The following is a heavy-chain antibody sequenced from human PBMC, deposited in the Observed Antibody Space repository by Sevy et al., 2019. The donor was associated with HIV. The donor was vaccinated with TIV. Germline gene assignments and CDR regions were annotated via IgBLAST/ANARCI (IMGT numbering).Heavy chain of an antibody. J-gene: IGHJ4*02. CDR1: GFIFGSQN. V-gene: IGHV3-48*02. D-gene: IGHD6-13*01. CDR3: AIGEGRSWFFS. CDR2: IHENSSPI. Sequence: GGSLRLSCVASGFIFGSQNMNWVRQAPGKGLEWISYIHENSSPIVYADSLKGRFTISRDNAKNSLYLEIDDLRDDDTAVYYCAIGEGRSWFFSWGQGTLVTVSS.